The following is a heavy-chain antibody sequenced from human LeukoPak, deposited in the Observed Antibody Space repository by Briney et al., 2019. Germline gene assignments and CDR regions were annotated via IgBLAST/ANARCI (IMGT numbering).Heavy chain of an antibody. CDR3: ARRYTDSSEGFDY. CDR1: GYTFTGYY. CDR2: INPNSGGT. J-gene: IGHJ4*02. D-gene: IGHD6-6*01. V-gene: IGHV1-2*02. Sequence: ASVKVSCKASGYTFTGYYMHWVRQAPGQGLEWMGWINPNSGGTNYAQKFQGRVTMTRDTSISTAYMELSRLRSDDTAVYYCARRYTDSSEGFDYWGQGTLVTVSS.